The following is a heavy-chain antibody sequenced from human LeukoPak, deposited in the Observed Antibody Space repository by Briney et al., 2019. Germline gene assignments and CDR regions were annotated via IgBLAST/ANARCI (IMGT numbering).Heavy chain of an antibody. V-gene: IGHV4-39*01. J-gene: IGHJ3*02. D-gene: IGHD2-15*01. CDR2: IHYSGST. CDR3: ARLYCSDGKCYGAFDI. CDR1: GGSISSRNYY. Sequence: SETLSLTCAVSGGSISSRNYYWGWIRQPPGKGLEWIGSIHYSGSTYQNPSLKSRLTISVDTSKNQFSLKLSSVTAADTAVYYCARLYCSDGKCYGAFDIWGQRTLVTVSS.